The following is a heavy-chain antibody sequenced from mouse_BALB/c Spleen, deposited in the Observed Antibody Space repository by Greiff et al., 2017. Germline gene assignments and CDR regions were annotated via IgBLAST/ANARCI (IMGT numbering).Heavy chain of an antibody. CDR2: IDPENGNT. Sequence: VQLQQSGAELVRPGALVKLSCKASGFNIKDYYMHWVKQRPEQGLEWIGWIDPENGNTIYDPKFQGKASITADTSSNTAYLQLSSLTSEDTAVYYCAPITTHGAMDYWGQGTSDTVSS. CDR3: APITTHGAMDY. CDR1: GFNIKDYY. V-gene: IGHV14-1*02. D-gene: IGHD1-1*01. J-gene: IGHJ4*01.